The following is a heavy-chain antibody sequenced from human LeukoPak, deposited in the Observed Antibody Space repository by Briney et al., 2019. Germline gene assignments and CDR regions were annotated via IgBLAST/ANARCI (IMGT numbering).Heavy chain of an antibody. CDR1: GFTFSTYW. J-gene: IGHJ1*01. CDR2: IRGDGGEK. D-gene: IGHD3-22*01. V-gene: IGHV3-7*01. Sequence: GGSLRLSCAASGFTFSTYWMNWFRRTPGKGLEWVAKIRGDGGEKDHVASVKGRFTISRDNAKTSLYLQMNSLRVEDSAVYFCARAGISGYFYPNEYFNHWGPGTRVLVSS. CDR3: ARAGISGYFYPNEYFNH.